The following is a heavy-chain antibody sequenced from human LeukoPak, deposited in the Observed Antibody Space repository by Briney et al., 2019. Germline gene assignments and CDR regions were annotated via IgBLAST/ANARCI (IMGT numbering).Heavy chain of an antibody. D-gene: IGHD3-3*01. V-gene: IGHV3-64*01. CDR3: ARGPLLRFLEWLPSVYFDL. CDR2: ISSNGGST. J-gene: IGHJ2*01. Sequence: GGSLRLSCAASGFTFSSYAMHWVRQAPGKGLEYVSAISSNGGSTYYANSVKGRFTISRDNSKNTLYLQMGSLRAEDMAVYYCARGPLLRFLEWLPSVYFDLWGRGTLVTVSS. CDR1: GFTFSSYA.